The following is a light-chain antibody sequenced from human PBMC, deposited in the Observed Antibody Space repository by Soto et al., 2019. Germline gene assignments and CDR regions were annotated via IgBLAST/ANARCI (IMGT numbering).Light chain of an antibody. V-gene: IGKV3-15*01. CDR2: DAS. Sequence: IGMTKSPAALSVSTGERVTLSCRASQGVGSTLAWYRQQPGQAPRLLIYDASTRATGIPARFSGSGSGTDFTLTISGLQSEDCAVYYCQQYNNWPQTFGQGTIVDI. J-gene: IGKJ1*01. CDR3: QQYNNWPQT. CDR1: QGVGST.